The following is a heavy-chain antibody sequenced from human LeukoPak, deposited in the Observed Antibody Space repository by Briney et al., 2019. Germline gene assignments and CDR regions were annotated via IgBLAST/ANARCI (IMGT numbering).Heavy chain of an antibody. V-gene: IGHV3-21*01. CDR1: GFTFSPYS. J-gene: IGHJ4*02. D-gene: IGHD3-9*01. Sequence: GGSLRLSCAASGFTFSPYSMNWVRQAPGKGLEWVSSIDYDSSHIYYAASVRGRFTISRDNARDSVYLQMDSLRVEDTAVYYCTRDPLRYLRVGHYDYWGQGTLVAVSS. CDR2: IDYDSSHI. CDR3: TRDPLRYLRVGHYDY.